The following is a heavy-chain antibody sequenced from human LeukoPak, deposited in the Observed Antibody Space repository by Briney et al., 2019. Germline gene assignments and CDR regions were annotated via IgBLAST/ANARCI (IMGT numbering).Heavy chain of an antibody. J-gene: IGHJ6*04. V-gene: IGHV3-11*04. D-gene: IGHD3-10*02. CDR2: ISFSGYTI. Sequence: GGSLRLSCAASGFTFSDYYMSWIRQAPGKGLEWVSYISFSGYTIYYADSVKGRFTISRDNTKNSLYLQMNSLRAEDTAVYYCAELGITMIGGVWGKGTTVTISS. CDR1: GFTFSDYY. CDR3: AELGITMIGGV.